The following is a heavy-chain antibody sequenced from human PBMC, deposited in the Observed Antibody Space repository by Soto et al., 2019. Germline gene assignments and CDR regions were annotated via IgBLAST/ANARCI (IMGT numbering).Heavy chain of an antibody. CDR2: IDIGGNT. V-gene: IGHV3-66*01. Sequence: GVLRLSCAASGFTFSNYDMDWVRQAPGKGLEWVSIIDIGGNTYYADSVKDRFTISRDNSRNTLYLHMDSLRAEDTAVYYCARGRGSTGYLGREHYFDYWGQGTLVTVSS. CDR3: ARGRGSTGYLGREHYFDY. J-gene: IGHJ4*02. D-gene: IGHD2-2*01. CDR1: GFTFSNYD.